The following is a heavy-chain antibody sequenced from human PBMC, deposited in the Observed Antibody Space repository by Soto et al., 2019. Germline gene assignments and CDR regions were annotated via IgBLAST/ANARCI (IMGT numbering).Heavy chain of an antibody. CDR2: ITWNGANT. D-gene: IGHD1-1*01. CDR1: GFTFDDFT. Sequence: GGSLRLSCVASGFTFDDFTMHWVRQVPGRGPEWISRITWNGANTYYADSVKGRFNVSRDNSKNSLYLQMSSLKSEDTAVYLCAKDGTGTTYFLFDKWGQGTPVTVSS. J-gene: IGHJ4*02. V-gene: IGHV3-43*01. CDR3: AKDGTGTTYFLFDK.